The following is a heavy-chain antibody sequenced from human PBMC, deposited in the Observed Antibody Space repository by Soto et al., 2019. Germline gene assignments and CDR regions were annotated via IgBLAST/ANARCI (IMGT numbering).Heavy chain of an antibody. CDR3: ARDALGYCSGTSCYETKTLYYYYYGMDV. CDR1: GFTFSDYY. Sequence: LRLSCAASGFTFSDYYMSWIRQAPGKGLEWVSYISSSGSTIYYADSVKGRFTISRDNAKNSLYLQMNSLRAEDTAVYYCARDALGYCSGTSCYETKTLYYYYYGMDVWGQGTTVTVSS. D-gene: IGHD2-2*01. J-gene: IGHJ6*02. V-gene: IGHV3-11*01. CDR2: ISSSGSTI.